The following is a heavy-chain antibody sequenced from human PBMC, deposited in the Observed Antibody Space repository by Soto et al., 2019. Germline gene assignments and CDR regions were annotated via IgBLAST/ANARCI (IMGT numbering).Heavy chain of an antibody. Sequence: SVKVSCKASGDTFSSYAISWVRQAPGQGLEWMGGIIPIFGTANYAQKFQGRVTITADKSTSTAYMELSSLRSEDTAVYYCAREQQLVSYYYGMDVWGQGTTVTVSS. V-gene: IGHV1-69*06. D-gene: IGHD6-6*01. J-gene: IGHJ6*02. CDR2: IIPIFGTA. CDR3: AREQQLVSYYYGMDV. CDR1: GDTFSSYA.